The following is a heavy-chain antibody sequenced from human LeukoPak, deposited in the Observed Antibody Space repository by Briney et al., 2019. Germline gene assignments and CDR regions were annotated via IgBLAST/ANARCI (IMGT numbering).Heavy chain of an antibody. J-gene: IGHJ4*02. D-gene: IGHD3-3*01. CDR2: IIPIFGTA. CDR3: ARGRKNYDFPN. Sequence: GASVKISCKASACTFSSYAISWVRQAPGQGLEWMGGIIPIFGTANYAQKFQRRVTITADESTSTAYMELSSLRSEDTAVYYCARGRKNYDFPNWGQGTLVTVSS. CDR1: ACTFSSYA. V-gene: IGHV1-69*13.